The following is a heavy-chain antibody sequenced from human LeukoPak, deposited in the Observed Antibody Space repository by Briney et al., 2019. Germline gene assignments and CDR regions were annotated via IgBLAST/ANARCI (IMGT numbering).Heavy chain of an antibody. CDR3: AREDSSGLDY. J-gene: IGHJ4*02. V-gene: IGHV3-7*03. D-gene: IGHD6-19*01. CDR2: IKQDGSEK. Sequence: PGGSLRLSCAASGFTFSDHYMDWVRQAPGKGLEWVANIKQDGSEKYYVDSVKGRFTISRDNAKNPLYLQMNSLRAEDTAVYYCAREDSSGLDYWGQGTLVTVSS. CDR1: GFTFSDHY.